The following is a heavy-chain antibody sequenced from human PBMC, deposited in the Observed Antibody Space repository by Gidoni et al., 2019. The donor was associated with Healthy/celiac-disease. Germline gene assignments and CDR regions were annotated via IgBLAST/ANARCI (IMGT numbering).Heavy chain of an antibody. CDR1: GCSISSYY. J-gene: IGHJ4*02. CDR2: IYTSGST. D-gene: IGHD3-16*01. Sequence: QVQLQESGPGLVKPSETLSLTCTVSGCSISSYYWSWIRQPAGKGLEWIGRIYTSGSTNYNPSLKSRVTMSVDTSKNQFSLKLSSVTAADTAVYYCARVGLRRGGHYFDYWGQGTLVTVSS. V-gene: IGHV4-4*07. CDR3: ARVGLRRGGHYFDY.